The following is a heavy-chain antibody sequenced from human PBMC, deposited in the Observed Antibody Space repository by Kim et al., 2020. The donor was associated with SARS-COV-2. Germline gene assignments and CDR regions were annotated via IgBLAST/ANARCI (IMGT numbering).Heavy chain of an antibody. D-gene: IGHD3-10*01. CDR1: GFTFSNAW. CDR3: TTPLRFGRDYYYYYGMDV. Sequence: GGSLRLSCAASGFTFSNAWMSWVRQAPGKGLEWVGRIKSKTDGGTTDYAAPVKGRFTISRDDSKNTLYLQMNSLKTEDTAVYYCTTPLRFGRDYYYYYGMDVWGQGTTVTVSS. CDR2: IKSKTDGGTT. V-gene: IGHV3-15*01. J-gene: IGHJ6*02.